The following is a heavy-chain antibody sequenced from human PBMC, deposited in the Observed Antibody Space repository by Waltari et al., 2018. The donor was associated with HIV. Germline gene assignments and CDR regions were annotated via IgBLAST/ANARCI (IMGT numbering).Heavy chain of an antibody. Sequence: QVHLQESGPGLVTPSATLSLTCSVSGNPFNSPYYWGWLRQAPGKGLQRIASPSQTGASIYHASLKSRVSVSFDTSNDQLSLKLRSVTAADTALYFCARVIRALSGTYSSYYFDFWGQGIMVTVSS. D-gene: IGHD1-26*01. J-gene: IGHJ4*02. CDR2: PSQTGAS. V-gene: IGHV4-38-2*02. CDR3: ARVIRALSGTYSSYYFDF. CDR1: GNPFNSPYY.